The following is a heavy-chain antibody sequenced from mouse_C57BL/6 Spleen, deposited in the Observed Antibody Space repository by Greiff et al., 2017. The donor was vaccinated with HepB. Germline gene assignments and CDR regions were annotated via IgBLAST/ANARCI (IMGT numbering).Heavy chain of an antibody. CDR2: ISGGGGNT. CDR1: GFTFSSYT. D-gene: IGHD2-1*01. Sequence: EVMLVESGGGLVKPGGSLKLSCAASGFTFSSYTMSWVRQTPEKRLEWVATISGGGGNTYYPDSVKGRFTISRDNAKNTLYLQMSSLRSEDTALYYCARQGIYYGNYAYYFDYWGQGTTLTVSS. J-gene: IGHJ2*01. CDR3: ARQGIYYGNYAYYFDY. V-gene: IGHV5-9*01.